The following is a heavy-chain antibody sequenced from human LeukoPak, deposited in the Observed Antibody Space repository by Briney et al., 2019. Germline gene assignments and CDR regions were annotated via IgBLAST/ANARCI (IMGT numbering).Heavy chain of an antibody. Sequence: GGSLRLSCAASGFTFSIYAMNWVRQAPGKGLEWVAALSANGARTYYADSVKGRFTISRDNSKNTLYLRLNSLRAEDTALYHCGKDHGDYALDIWGPGTMVTVSS. D-gene: IGHD4-17*01. V-gene: IGHV3-23*01. J-gene: IGHJ3*02. CDR3: GKDHGDYALDI. CDR2: LSANGART. CDR1: GFTFSIYA.